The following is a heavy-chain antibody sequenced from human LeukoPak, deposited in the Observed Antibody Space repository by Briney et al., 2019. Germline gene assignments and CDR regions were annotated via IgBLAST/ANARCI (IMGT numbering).Heavy chain of an antibody. Sequence: SETLSLTCTVSGYSISSGYYWGWIRQPPGKGLEWIGSIYHSGSTYYNPSLKSRVTISVDTSKNQFSLKLSSVTAADTAVYYCARDRDTAMVRGYAFDIWGQGTMVTVSS. CDR1: GYSISSGYY. CDR2: IYHSGST. D-gene: IGHD5-18*01. J-gene: IGHJ3*02. CDR3: ARDRDTAMVRGYAFDI. V-gene: IGHV4-38-2*02.